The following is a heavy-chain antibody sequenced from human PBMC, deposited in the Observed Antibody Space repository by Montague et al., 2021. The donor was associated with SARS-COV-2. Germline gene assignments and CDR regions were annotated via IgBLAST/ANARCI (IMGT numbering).Heavy chain of an antibody. CDR3: ARLRDGVVPSPILGVVPYYSYYCMDV. J-gene: IGHJ6*03. CDR2: INHGGST. V-gene: IGHV4-34*01. Sequence: SETLSLTCTVHGTSFSGYYWNWIRQPPGKGLEWIGEINHGGSTKYSPSLKSRLTISADTSKNQFSLKLTSVAAADTAVYYCARLRDGVVPSPILGVVPYYSYYCMDVWGRGTMVTVSS. D-gene: IGHD3-10*01. CDR1: GTSFSGYY.